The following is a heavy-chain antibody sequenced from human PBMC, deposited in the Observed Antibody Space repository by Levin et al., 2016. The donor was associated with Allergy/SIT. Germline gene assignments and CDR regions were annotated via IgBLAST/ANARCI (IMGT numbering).Heavy chain of an antibody. CDR2: INAGNGKT. V-gene: IGHV1-3*01. CDR1: GYTFSTYA. CDR3: ARASLPDLMDY. J-gene: IGHJ4*02. Sequence: ASVKVSCKASGYTFSTYAMHWVRQAPGQSLEWMGWINAGNGKTKYSQDFQGRVTFTRDTSASTVYMELSSLRSEDTAVYYCARASLPDLMDYWGQGTLVTVSS. D-gene: IGHD2-8*01.